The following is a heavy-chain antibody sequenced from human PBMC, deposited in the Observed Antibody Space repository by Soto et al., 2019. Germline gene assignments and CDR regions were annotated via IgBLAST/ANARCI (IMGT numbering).Heavy chain of an antibody. CDR3: ARGGYGINYYYYGMDV. D-gene: IGHD5-12*01. Sequence: GASVKVSCKASGGTFSSYAISWVRQAPGQGLEWMGGIIPIFGTANYAQKFQGRVTITADESTSTAYMELSSLRSEDTAVYCCARGGYGINYYYYGMDVWGQGTTVTVSS. CDR1: GGTFSSYA. CDR2: IIPIFGTA. J-gene: IGHJ6*02. V-gene: IGHV1-69*13.